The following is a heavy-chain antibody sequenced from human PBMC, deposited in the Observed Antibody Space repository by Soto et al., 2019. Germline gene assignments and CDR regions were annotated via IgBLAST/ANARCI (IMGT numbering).Heavy chain of an antibody. V-gene: IGHV1-69*01. D-gene: IGHD7-27*01. Sequence: QVQLVQSGAEVKKPGSSVKVSCKASGGTFKNFNFNWVRQAPGQGLEWMGGIIPMFGTADYAQRFQGRVTITADDSTSTAYMELSSLRSEDPAVYYCARDETGDSYYYYYGMDVWGQGTTVTVSS. CDR1: GGTFKNFN. CDR2: IIPMFGTA. J-gene: IGHJ6*02. CDR3: ARDETGDSYYYYYGMDV.